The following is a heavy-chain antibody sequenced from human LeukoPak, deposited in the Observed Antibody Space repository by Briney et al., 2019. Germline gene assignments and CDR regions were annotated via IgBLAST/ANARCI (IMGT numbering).Heavy chain of an antibody. CDR2: IYTGGIT. J-gene: IGHJ6*03. V-gene: IGHV4-4*09. CDR3: ARLTGKSYYSSSYMDA. CDR1: GGSIRSYY. Sequence: SETLSLTCTVSGGSIRSYYWSWIRQPPGKGLEGIGYIYTGGITNYNPSLKSRVTISVDPSKNQSSLKLSSVTAADTAVYYCARLTGKSYYSSSYMDAWGKGTTVTASS. D-gene: IGHD4-11*01.